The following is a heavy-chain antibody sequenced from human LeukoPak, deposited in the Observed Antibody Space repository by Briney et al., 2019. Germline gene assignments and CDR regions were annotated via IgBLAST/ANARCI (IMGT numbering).Heavy chain of an antibody. CDR3: AKDRGGSGYYYLSYYYYGMDV. CDR2: ISYDGSNK. V-gene: IGHV3-30*18. J-gene: IGHJ6*02. Sequence: GGSLRLSCAASGFTFSSYGMHWVRQAPGKGLEWVAVISYDGSNKYYADSVKGRFTISRDNSKSTLYLQMNSLRAEDTAVYYCAKDRGGSGYYYLSYYYYGMDVWGQGTTVTVSS. CDR1: GFTFSSYG. D-gene: IGHD3-22*01.